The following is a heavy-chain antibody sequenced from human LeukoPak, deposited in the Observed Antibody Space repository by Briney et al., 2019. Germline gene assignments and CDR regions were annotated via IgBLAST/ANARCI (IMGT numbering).Heavy chain of an antibody. Sequence: EASVTVSFKASGYTFTDYYMHWVRQAPGQGREGMGWINPNSGGTNYAQKFQGRVTMTRDTSISTAYMELSRLRSDDTAVYYCASVQLNYDILYLLDYWGQGTLVTVSS. CDR2: INPNSGGT. D-gene: IGHD3-9*01. V-gene: IGHV1-2*02. CDR3: ASVQLNYDILYLLDY. J-gene: IGHJ4*02. CDR1: GYTFTDYY.